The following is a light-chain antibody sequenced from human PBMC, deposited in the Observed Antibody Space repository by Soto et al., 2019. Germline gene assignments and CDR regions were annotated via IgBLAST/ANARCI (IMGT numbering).Light chain of an antibody. V-gene: IGKV3-20*01. CDR2: GAS. CDR3: QQGYSTPWT. J-gene: IGKJ1*01. CDR1: QSVSSNY. Sequence: IALTQSPRTLSLSPGERATLSCRASQSVSSNYLAWYQQKPGQAPRLLIYGASSRATGIPDRFSGSGSGTDFSLTINTLQPEDFATYYCQQGYSTPWTFGQGTKVDIK.